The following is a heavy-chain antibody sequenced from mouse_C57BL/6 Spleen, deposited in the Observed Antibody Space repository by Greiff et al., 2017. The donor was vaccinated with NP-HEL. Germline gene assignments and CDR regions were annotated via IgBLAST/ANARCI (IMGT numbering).Heavy chain of an antibody. Sequence: VQLQQSGPELVKPGASVKIPCKASGYTFTDYNMDWVKQSHGKSLEWIGDINPNNGGTIYNQKFKGKATLTVDKSSSTAYMELRSLTSEDTAVYYCARASSRLYAMDYWGQGTSVTVSS. J-gene: IGHJ4*01. V-gene: IGHV1-18*01. CDR3: ARASSRLYAMDY. CDR2: INPNNGGT. CDR1: GYTFTDYN. D-gene: IGHD1-1*01.